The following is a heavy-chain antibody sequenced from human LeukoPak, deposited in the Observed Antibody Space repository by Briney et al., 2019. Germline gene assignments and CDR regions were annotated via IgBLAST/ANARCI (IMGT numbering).Heavy chain of an antibody. CDR3: TTSTRWRVFDY. CDR1: GFTFGDYT. V-gene: IGHV3-49*03. J-gene: IGHJ4*02. D-gene: IGHD5-24*01. Sequence: GGSLRLSCTASGFTFGDYTMSWFRQAPGKGREWVGFIRSKAYGGTTEYAASVKGRFTISRDDSKSLAYLHMSSLKTEDIAVYYCTTSTRWRVFDYWGQGTLVTVSS. CDR2: IRSKAYGGTT.